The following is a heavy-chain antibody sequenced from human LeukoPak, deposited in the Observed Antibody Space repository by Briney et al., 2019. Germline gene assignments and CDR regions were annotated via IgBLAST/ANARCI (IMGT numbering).Heavy chain of an antibody. J-gene: IGHJ4*02. CDR3: ARLMSCGGDCYSGDFDY. D-gene: IGHD2-21*02. V-gene: IGHV4-59*08. CDR1: GGSISSYY. Sequence: SETLSLTCTVSGGSISSYYWSWIRQPPGKGLEWIGYIYYSGRTNYNPSPKSRVTISVDTSKNQFSLKLSSVTAADTAVYYCARLMSCGGDCYSGDFDYWGQGTLVTVSS. CDR2: IYYSGRT.